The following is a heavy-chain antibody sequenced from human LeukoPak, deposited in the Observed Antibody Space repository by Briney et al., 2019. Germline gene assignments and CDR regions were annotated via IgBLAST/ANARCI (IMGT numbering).Heavy chain of an antibody. V-gene: IGHV3-7*04. CDR2: IKQDGSEK. J-gene: IGHJ6*01. CDR3: ARGGPVGSAGMDV. Sequence: PGGSLRLSCAASGFTFSSYWMSWVRQAPGKGLEWVANIKQDGSEKYYVDSVKGRFTISRDNAKNSLYLQMNSLRAEDTAVYYCARGGPVGSAGMDVWGQGTTVTVSS. D-gene: IGHD6-25*01. CDR1: GFTFSSYW.